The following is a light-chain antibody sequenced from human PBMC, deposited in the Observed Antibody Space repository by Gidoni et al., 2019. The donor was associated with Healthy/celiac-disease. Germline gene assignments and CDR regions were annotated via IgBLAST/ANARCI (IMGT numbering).Light chain of an antibody. CDR3: QSYDSSLSGSNV. V-gene: IGLV1-40*01. CDR2: GNS. CDR1: SSNIGTGYV. J-gene: IGLJ1*01. Sequence: PGQRVTISCTGSSSNIGTGYVVHWYQQLPGTAPKVLIYGNSNRPSGVPDRFSGSKSGTSASLAITGLQAEDEADYYCQSYDSSLSGSNVFGTGTKVTVL.